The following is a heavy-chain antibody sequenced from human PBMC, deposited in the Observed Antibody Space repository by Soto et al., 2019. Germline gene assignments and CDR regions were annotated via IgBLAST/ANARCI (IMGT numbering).Heavy chain of an antibody. V-gene: IGHV3-23*01. CDR3: AKSMGGDRREKNRDYFDY. Sequence: EVQLLESGGGLVQPGGSLRLSCAASGFTFSSYAMSWVRQAPGEGLEWVSAISGSGGSTYYADSVKGRFTISRDNSKNTLYLQMNSLRAEDTAVYYCAKSMGGDRREKNRDYFDYWGQGTLVTVSS. J-gene: IGHJ4*02. CDR1: GFTFSSYA. CDR2: ISGSGGST. D-gene: IGHD4-17*01.